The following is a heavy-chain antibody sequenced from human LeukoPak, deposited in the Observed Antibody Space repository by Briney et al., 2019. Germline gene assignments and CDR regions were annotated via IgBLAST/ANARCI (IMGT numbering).Heavy chain of an antibody. CDR2: IYYSGST. V-gene: IGHV4-38-2*01. Sequence: PGGSLRLSCAASGFTFSSYGMSWVRQPPGKGLEWIGSIYYSGSTYYNPSLKSRVTISVDTSKNQFSLKLSSVTAADTAVYYCARQYYYDSSGYYYSWFDPWGQGTLVTVSS. CDR3: ARQYYYDSSGYYYSWFDP. CDR1: GFTFSSYG. J-gene: IGHJ5*02. D-gene: IGHD3-22*01.